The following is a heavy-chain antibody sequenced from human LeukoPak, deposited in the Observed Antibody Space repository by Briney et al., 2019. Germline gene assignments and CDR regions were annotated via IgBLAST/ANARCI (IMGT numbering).Heavy chain of an antibody. CDR3: AKDLEEYCSGGSCYWDYFDY. J-gene: IGHJ4*02. CDR2: ISGSGGST. Sequence: GGSLRLSCAASGFTFSSYAMSWVRQAPGKGLEWVSAISGSGGSTYYADSVKGRFTISRDNSKNTLYLQMNSLRAEDTAVYYCAKDLEEYCSGGSCYWDYFDYWGQGTLVTVSS. D-gene: IGHD2-15*01. CDR1: GFTFSSYA. V-gene: IGHV3-23*01.